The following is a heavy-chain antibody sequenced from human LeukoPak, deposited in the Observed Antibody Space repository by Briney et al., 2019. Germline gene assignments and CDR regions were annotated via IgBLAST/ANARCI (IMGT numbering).Heavy chain of an antibody. Sequence: GGSLRLSCAASGFTFNSYGMRWVRQPPGKGLEWVAVISYDGRNKYYADSVKGRFTISRDNSKNTLYLQMNSLRVEDTAVYYCTRRTVRSSFDYWGQGTLVTVSS. V-gene: IGHV3-30*03. CDR1: GFTFNSYG. D-gene: IGHD3-3*01. J-gene: IGHJ4*02. CDR2: ISYDGRNK. CDR3: TRRTVRSSFDY.